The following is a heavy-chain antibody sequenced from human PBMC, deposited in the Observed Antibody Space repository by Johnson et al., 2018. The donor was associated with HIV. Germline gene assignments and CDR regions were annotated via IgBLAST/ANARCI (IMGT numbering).Heavy chain of an antibody. V-gene: IGHV3-20*04. CDR1: GFTFDDYG. CDR2: INWNGGST. Sequence: VQLMESGGGEVRPGGSLRLACAASGFTFDDYGMSWVRQAPGKGLEWVSGINWNGGSTGYADSVKGRFTISRDNAKNSRYLQMNSLRAEDTAVYYCAVGLNTDAFDIWGQGTMVTVSS. CDR3: AVGLNTDAFDI. J-gene: IGHJ3*02. D-gene: IGHD3/OR15-3a*01.